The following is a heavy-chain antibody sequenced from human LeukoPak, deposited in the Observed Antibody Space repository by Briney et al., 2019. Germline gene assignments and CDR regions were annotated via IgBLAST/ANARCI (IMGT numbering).Heavy chain of an antibody. D-gene: IGHD3-3*01. CDR1: GYTFINYD. Sequence: GASVNVSCKASGYTFINYDINWVRQATGQGLEWMGWMNPKSGKTGYAQKFQGRVTMTTNSSISTAYMELGSPRSEDTAVYYCARAIFGVVKWFDPWGQGTLVTVSS. V-gene: IGHV1-8*01. CDR2: MNPKSGKT. J-gene: IGHJ5*02. CDR3: ARAIFGVVKWFDP.